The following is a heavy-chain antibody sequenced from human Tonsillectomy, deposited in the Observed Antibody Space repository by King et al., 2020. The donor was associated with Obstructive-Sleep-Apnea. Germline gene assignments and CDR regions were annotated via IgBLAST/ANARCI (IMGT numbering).Heavy chain of an antibody. J-gene: IGHJ4*02. CDR3: ARKWEGTFDY. CDR1: GFSFSDFW. D-gene: IGHD1-26*01. Sequence: VQLVESGGGLVQPGGSLRLSCAASGFSFSDFWMHWVRQAPGKGLVWLSRINSDGSSIKYAASVKGRFTISRANAKNTLYLQMNSLRVEDTAVYYCARKWEGTFDYWGQGTLVTVSS. CDR2: INSDGSSI. V-gene: IGHV3-74*03.